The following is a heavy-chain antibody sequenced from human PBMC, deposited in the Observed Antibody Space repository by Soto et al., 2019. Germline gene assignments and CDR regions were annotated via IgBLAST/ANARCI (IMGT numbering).Heavy chain of an antibody. D-gene: IGHD1-7*01. CDR2: MSGSSSTT. CDR3: AKITERELTRVIDF. J-gene: IGHJ4*02. Sequence: EVRLLESGGGLVKPGGSLRLSCATSGLTFSNYAMSWVRQAPGGGLEWVSSMSGSSSTTYYADSVRGRFTISRDRSKNTLYVQMRSLRAEDTALYYCAKITERELTRVIDFWGQGTLVTVS. V-gene: IGHV3-23*01. CDR1: GLTFSNYA.